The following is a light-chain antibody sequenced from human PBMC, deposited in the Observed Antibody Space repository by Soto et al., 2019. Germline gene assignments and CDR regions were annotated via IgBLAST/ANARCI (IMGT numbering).Light chain of an antibody. CDR1: QSVGSK. CDR2: GAS. CDR3: KHRSRWLAGWT. Sequence: IRITLSPSTXSVNNMQRATTTWRNSQSVGSKSAWYQKKTGKANRXVXXGASRRDNAIPARFSGSASGTDFTLKISRRESEDFAVYYWKHRSRWLAGWTFGDGTIVDI. J-gene: IGKJ1*01. V-gene: IGKV3-15*01.